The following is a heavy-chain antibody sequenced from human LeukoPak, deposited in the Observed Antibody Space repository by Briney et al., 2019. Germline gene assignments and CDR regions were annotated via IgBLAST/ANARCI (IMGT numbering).Heavy chain of an antibody. D-gene: IGHD3-10*01. CDR3: ARGTYYSGSGPGNWFDP. Sequence: GSLRLSCAASGFSVSDYYMNWIRQSPGKGLEWVSHITKKTAIEYADSVKGRFTTSRDNANNLLFLQMDSLRPEDTAVYYCARGTYYSGSGPGNWFDPWGHGTLVTVSS. CDR1: GFSVSDYY. J-gene: IGHJ5*02. V-gene: IGHV3-69-1*01. CDR2: ITKKTAI.